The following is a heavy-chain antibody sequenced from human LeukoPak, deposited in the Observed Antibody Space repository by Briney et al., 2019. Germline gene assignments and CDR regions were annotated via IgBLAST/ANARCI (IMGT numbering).Heavy chain of an antibody. CDR3: AKVGSSGWTYFDY. D-gene: IGHD6-19*01. J-gene: IGHJ4*02. CDR1: GFTFDDYA. CDR2: ISWNSGSI. Sequence: GGSLRLSCAASGFTFDDYAMHWVRQAPGKGLEWVSGISWNSGSIGYADSVKGRFTIFRDNAKNSLYLQMNSLRAEDRALYYCAKVGSSGWTYFDYWGQGTLVTVSS. V-gene: IGHV3-9*01.